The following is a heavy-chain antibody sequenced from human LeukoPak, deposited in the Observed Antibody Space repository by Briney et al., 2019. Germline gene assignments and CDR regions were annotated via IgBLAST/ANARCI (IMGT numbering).Heavy chain of an antibody. D-gene: IGHD3-16*01. J-gene: IGHJ6*02. V-gene: IGHV3-21*01. Sequence: GSLRLSCAASGFTFSSHSMNWVRQAPGKGLEWVSSISSSGSYIYYADSVKGRITISRHNAEKSLFLQLDSLRAEDSAVYYCARGIRGGLDFYFYGMDVWGQGTTVTVS. CDR2: ISSSGSYI. CDR3: ARGIRGGLDFYFYGMDV. CDR1: GFTFSSHS.